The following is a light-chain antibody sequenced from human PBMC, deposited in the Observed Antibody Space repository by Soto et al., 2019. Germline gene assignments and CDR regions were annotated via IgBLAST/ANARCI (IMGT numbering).Light chain of an antibody. CDR2: DAS. CDR1: QSVGRY. Sequence: DIVLTQSPATLSLSPGERATLSCRASQSVGRYLAWYQQKPGQAPSLLIYDASNRATGVPARFSGSGSGTEFTLTISSLQPDDFATYYCQHYNSYSEAFGQGTKVDIK. V-gene: IGKV3-11*01. CDR3: QHYNSYSEA. J-gene: IGKJ1*01.